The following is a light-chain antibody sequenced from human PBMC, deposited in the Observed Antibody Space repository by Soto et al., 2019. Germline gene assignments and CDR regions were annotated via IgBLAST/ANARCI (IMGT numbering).Light chain of an antibody. CDR3: HQYGHSPYT. J-gene: IGKJ2*01. Sequence: DIVLTQSPGTLSLSPGDRATLSCRASQGVSTNYVAWYQQKPGQSPRLLIYGASSRAAGIPDRFSGSGSGTDFTLTISRVEPEDFAVFYCHQYGHSPYTFGQGTKLGIK. CDR2: GAS. V-gene: IGKV3-20*01. CDR1: QGVSTNY.